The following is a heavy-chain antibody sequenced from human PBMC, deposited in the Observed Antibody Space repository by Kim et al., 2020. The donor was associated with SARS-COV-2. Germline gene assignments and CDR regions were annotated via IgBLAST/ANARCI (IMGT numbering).Heavy chain of an antibody. CDR1: GGSISSSNW. V-gene: IGHV4-4*02. D-gene: IGHD3-22*01. CDR2: IYHSGST. CDR3: ALNYYDSSGQEDY. J-gene: IGHJ4*02. Sequence: SETLSLTCAVSGGSISSSNWWSWVRQPPGKGLEWIGEIYHSGSTNYNPSLKSRVTISVDKSKNQFSLKLSSVTAADTAVYYCALNYYDSSGQEDYWGQGTLVTVSS.